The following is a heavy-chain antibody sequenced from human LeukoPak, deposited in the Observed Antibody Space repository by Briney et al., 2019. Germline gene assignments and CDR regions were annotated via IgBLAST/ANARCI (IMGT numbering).Heavy chain of an antibody. V-gene: IGHV4-4*02. J-gene: IGHJ4*02. CDR2: VNLQGST. D-gene: IGHD6-13*01. Sequence: SETLSLTCGVSGGSITSTNYWTWVRQPPGKGLEWIGEVNLQGSTNYNPSLMGRVAISVDMSENHISLQLTSVTAADTAVYYCARGLKGSSWYQLNFDYWGQGTLVTVSS. CDR3: ARGLKGSSWYQLNFDY. CDR1: GGSITSTNY.